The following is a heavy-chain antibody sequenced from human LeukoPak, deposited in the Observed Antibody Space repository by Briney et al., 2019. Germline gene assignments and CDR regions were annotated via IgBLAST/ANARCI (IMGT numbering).Heavy chain of an antibody. Sequence: SETLSLTCTVSGGSISSSSYYWGWIRQPPGKGLEWIGSICYSGSTYYNPSLKSRVTISVDTSKNQFSLKLSSVTAADTAVYYCARDLATYYYDSSGSGFDYWGQGTLVTVSS. J-gene: IGHJ4*02. CDR1: GGSISSSSYY. D-gene: IGHD3-22*01. CDR2: ICYSGST. CDR3: ARDLATYYYDSSGSGFDY. V-gene: IGHV4-39*07.